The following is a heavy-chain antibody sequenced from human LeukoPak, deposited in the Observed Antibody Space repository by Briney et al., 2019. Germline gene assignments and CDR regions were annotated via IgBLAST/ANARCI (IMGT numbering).Heavy chain of an antibody. J-gene: IGHJ5*02. Sequence: SETLSLTCAVYGGSFSGYYWSWIRQPPGKGLEWIGKINHSGSTNYNPSLKGRVTISVDTSKNQFSLKLSSVTAADTAVYYCAREPHYDFWSGYVLDPWGQGTLVTVSS. CDR3: AREPHYDFWSGYVLDP. CDR2: INHSGST. D-gene: IGHD3-3*01. CDR1: GGSFSGYY. V-gene: IGHV4-34*01.